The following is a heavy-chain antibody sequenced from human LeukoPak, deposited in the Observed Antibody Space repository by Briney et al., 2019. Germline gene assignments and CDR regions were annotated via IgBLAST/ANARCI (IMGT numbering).Heavy chain of an antibody. Sequence: GRSLRLSCAASGFTFSSYAMHWVRQAPGKGLEWVAVISYDGSNKYYADSVKGRFTISRDNSKNTLYLQMNSLRAEDTAVYYCAKGRRVTIFGVVTQIPFDYWGQGTLVTVSS. CDR2: ISYDGSNK. D-gene: IGHD3-3*01. J-gene: IGHJ4*02. CDR1: GFTFSSYA. V-gene: IGHV3-30-3*01. CDR3: AKGRRVTIFGVVTQIPFDY.